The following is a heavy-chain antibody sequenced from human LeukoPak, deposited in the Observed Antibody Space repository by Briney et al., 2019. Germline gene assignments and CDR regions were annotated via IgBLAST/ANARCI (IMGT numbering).Heavy chain of an antibody. CDR2: IYYSGST. CDR1: GGSISSGSYY. V-gene: IGHV4-61*10. J-gene: IGHJ6*03. D-gene: IGHD2-15*01. CDR3: ARENCSGGSCYSGYYYYYMDV. Sequence: PSQTLSLTCTVSGGSISSGSYYWSWIRQPAGKGLEWIGYIYYSGSTNYNPSLKSRVTISVDTSKNQFSLKLSSVTAADTAVYYCARENCSGGSCYSGYYYYYMDVWGKGTTVTVSS.